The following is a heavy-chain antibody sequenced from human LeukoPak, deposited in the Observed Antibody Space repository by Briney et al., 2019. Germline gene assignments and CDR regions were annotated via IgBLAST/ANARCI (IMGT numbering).Heavy chain of an antibody. CDR1: GFTFSSYS. CDR3: ARVLVGATFDY. Sequence: GGSLRLSCAASGFTFSSYSMNWVRQAPGKGLEWVAAISYDGSNKYYADSVKGRFTISRDNSKNTLYLQMNSLRAEDTAVYYCARVLVGATFDYWGQGTLVTVSS. CDR2: ISYDGSNK. J-gene: IGHJ4*02. V-gene: IGHV3-30*03. D-gene: IGHD1-26*01.